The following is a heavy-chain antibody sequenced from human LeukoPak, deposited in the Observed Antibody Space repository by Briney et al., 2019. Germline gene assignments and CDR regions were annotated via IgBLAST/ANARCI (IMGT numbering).Heavy chain of an antibody. V-gene: IGHV1-18*01. J-gene: IGHJ5*02. Sequence: ASVKVSCKASGYTFTSYGISWVRQAPGQGLEWMGWISAYNGNTNYAQKLQGRVTMTTDTSTSTAYMELRSLRSDDTAVYYCARHYYDSSPYWFDPWGQGTLVTVSS. D-gene: IGHD3-22*01. CDR1: GYTFTSYG. CDR2: ISAYNGNT. CDR3: ARHYYDSSPYWFDP.